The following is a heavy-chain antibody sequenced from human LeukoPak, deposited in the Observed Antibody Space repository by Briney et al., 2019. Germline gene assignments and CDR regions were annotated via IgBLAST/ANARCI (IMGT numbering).Heavy chain of an antibody. Sequence: SVKVSCKASGGTFSSYAISWVRQAPGQGLEWMGRIIPIFGIANYAQKFQGRVTITADKPTSTAYMELSSLRSEDTAVYYCAMLLKIAWGDIWGQGTMVTVSS. J-gene: IGHJ3*02. V-gene: IGHV1-69*04. CDR2: IIPIFGIA. CDR3: AMLLKIAWGDI. D-gene: IGHD2-15*01. CDR1: GGTFSSYA.